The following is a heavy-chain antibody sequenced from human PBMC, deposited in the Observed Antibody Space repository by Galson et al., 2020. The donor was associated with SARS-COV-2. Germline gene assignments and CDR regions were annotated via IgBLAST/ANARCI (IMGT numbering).Heavy chain of an antibody. J-gene: IGHJ4*02. D-gene: IGHD6-19*01. Sequence: GGSLRLSCTASGFTFSVYDMNWVRQAPGKGLEWVSYISDSGSTIYYADSVRGRFTISRDNAKNSLYLQMNSLRAGDTALYYCSRQGYSSGWSNFNFNYWGLGTLVTVSS. CDR2: ISDSGSTI. CDR3: SRQGYSSGWSNFNFNY. V-gene: IGHV3-48*03. CDR1: GFTFSVYD.